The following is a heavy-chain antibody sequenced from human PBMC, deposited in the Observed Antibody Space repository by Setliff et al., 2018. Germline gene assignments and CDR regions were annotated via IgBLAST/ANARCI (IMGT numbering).Heavy chain of an antibody. CDR3: ATEKFPGDWGDY. CDR1: GYTFTSYA. V-gene: IGHV1-3*01. D-gene: IGHD2-21*01. J-gene: IGHJ4*02. CDR2: INAGNGNT. Sequence: ASVKVSCKASGYTFTSYALHWVRQAPGQSLEWMGWINAGNGNTKYSQKFQGRVTLTRDTSASTAYMELSSLRSDDTAVYYCATEKFPGDWGDYWGQGTLVTVSS.